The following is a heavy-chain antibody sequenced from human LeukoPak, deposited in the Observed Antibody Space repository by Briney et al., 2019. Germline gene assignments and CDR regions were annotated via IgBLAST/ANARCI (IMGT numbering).Heavy chain of an antibody. J-gene: IGHJ4*02. CDR2: ISSSSSTI. V-gene: IGHV3-48*01. CDR1: GFTFSSYS. CDR3: ARAPPGWYSLEYYFDY. D-gene: IGHD6-13*01. Sequence: PGGSLRLSCAASGFTFSSYSMNWVRQAPGKGLEGVSYISSSSSTIYYADSVKGRFTISRDNAKNSLYLQMNSLRAEDTAVYYCARAPPGWYSLEYYFDYWGQGTLVTVSS.